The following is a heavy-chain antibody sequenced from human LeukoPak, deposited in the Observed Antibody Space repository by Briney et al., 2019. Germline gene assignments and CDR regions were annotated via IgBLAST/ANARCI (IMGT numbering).Heavy chain of an antibody. Sequence: GGSLRLSCAASGFASGFTFSDYAVSWVRQAPGKGPEWVASVNGRGATTYYADSVRGRFTISRDNSKNTLYLQMISLGADDTSIYFCAKAPGTGEGYYFYYMDVWGKGTTVTVSS. D-gene: IGHD7-27*01. J-gene: IGHJ6*03. CDR3: AKAPGTGEGYYFYYMDV. CDR2: VNGRGATT. V-gene: IGHV3-23*01. CDR1: GFTFSDYA.